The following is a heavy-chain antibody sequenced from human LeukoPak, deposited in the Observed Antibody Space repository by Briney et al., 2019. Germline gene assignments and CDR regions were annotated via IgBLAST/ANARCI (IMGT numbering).Heavy chain of an antibody. CDR3: AKGEFDCSSTSCYMWYYYYGMDV. CDR2: IDGGGTNT. Sequence: GGSLRLSCAASGFTFKRYHMSWVRQAPGKGLDWVSSIDGGGTNTYYADSVKGRFTISRDNSKNTLYLQMNSLRAEDTAVYYCAKGEFDCSSTSCYMWYYYYGMDVWGQGTTVTVSS. CDR1: GFTFKRYH. V-gene: IGHV3-23*01. J-gene: IGHJ6*02. D-gene: IGHD2-2*02.